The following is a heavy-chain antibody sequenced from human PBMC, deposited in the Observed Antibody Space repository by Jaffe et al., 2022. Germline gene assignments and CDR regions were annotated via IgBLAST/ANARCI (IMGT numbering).Heavy chain of an antibody. D-gene: IGHD6-19*01. V-gene: IGHV1-69*05. CDR1: GDTFNSYA. J-gene: IGHJ4*02. Sequence: QDQLVQSGAEVKKPGSSVKVSCKASGDTFNSYAISWVRQAPGQGLQWMGGVIPVFHRENYAQNFQGRVSITTDESTSTVYMELSSLRLEDTAVYYCARLGKLDTSGWYLDSWGQGTLVTVSA. CDR3: ARLGKLDTSGWYLDS. CDR2: VIPVFHRE.